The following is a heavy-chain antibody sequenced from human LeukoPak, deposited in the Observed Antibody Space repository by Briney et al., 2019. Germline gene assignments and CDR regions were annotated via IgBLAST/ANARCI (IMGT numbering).Heavy chain of an antibody. D-gene: IGHD3-22*01. J-gene: IGHJ4*02. Sequence: SSETLSLTCAVYGGSFSGYYWSWIRQPPGKGLEWIGEINHSGSTNYNPSLKSRVTISVDTSKNQFSLKLSSVTAADTAVYYCARATYYYDSSGYRFGETFDYWGQGTLVTVSS. CDR1: GGSFSGYY. V-gene: IGHV4-34*01. CDR2: INHSGST. CDR3: ARATYYYDSSGYRFGETFDY.